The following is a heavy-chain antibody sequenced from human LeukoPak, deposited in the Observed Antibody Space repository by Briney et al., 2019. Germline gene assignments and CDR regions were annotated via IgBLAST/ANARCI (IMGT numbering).Heavy chain of an antibody. CDR1: GGTFSSYA. D-gene: IGHD4-23*01. CDR2: ISAYNGNT. V-gene: IGHV1-18*01. Sequence: ASVKVSCKASGGTFSSYAISWVRRAPGQGLEWMGWISAYNGNTNYAQKVQGRVTMTRDMSTSTDYMELSSLRSEDTAVYYCARDNSVEDTAWWFDPWGQGTLVTVSS. CDR3: ARDNSVEDTAWWFDP. J-gene: IGHJ5*02.